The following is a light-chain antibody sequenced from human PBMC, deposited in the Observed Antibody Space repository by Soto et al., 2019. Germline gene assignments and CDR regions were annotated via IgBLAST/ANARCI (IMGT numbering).Light chain of an antibody. CDR1: QSVSSF. Sequence: IQMTQSPSSLSASVGDRVTITCRASQSVSSFLNWFHQKPGKAPKLLIFAASSLPSGVPPRFSGSGSGTEFTLTISSLQPEDFATYYCQQFNSYPLTFGGGTKVDIK. CDR2: AAS. V-gene: IGKV1-39*01. CDR3: QQFNSYPLT. J-gene: IGKJ4*01.